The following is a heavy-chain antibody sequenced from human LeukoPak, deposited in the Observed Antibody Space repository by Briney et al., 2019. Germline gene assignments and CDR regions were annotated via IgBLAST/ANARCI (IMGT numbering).Heavy chain of an antibody. CDR3: ASGSYYRDYYYYYGMDV. V-gene: IGHV4-59*01. CDR1: GSSISSYY. Sequence: SETQSLTCTVSGSSISSYYWSWIRQPPGKGLEWIGYIYYSGSTNYNPSLKSRVTISVDTSKNQFSLKLSSVTAADTAVYYCASGSYYRDYYYYYGMDVWGQGTTVTVSS. CDR2: IYYSGST. D-gene: IGHD1-26*01. J-gene: IGHJ6*02.